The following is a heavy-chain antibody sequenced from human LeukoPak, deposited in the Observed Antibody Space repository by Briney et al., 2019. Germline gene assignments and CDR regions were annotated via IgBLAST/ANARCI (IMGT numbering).Heavy chain of an antibody. CDR1: GFTFSSYW. D-gene: IGHD5-18*01. J-gene: IGHJ4*02. Sequence: PGGSLRLSCVASGFTFSSYWMSWVRQAPGKGLEWVANIKKDGSEKYYVDSVKGRFTISRDNAKTSLYLQMNSLRAEDTAVYYCARHLSGITGYTYGRGIDYWGQGTLVTVSS. CDR2: IKKDGSEK. V-gene: IGHV3-7*01. CDR3: ARHLSGITGYTYGRGIDY.